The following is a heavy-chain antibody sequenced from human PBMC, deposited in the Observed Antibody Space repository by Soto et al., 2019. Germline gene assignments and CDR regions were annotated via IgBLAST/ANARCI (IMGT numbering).Heavy chain of an antibody. Sequence: ASVKVSCKASGGTFSSYAISWVRQAPGQGLEWMGGIIPIFGTANYAQKFQGRVTITADESTGTAYMELSSLRSEGTAVYYCARVYYYDSSGYYRGNNYYYGMDVWGQGTTVTVSS. CDR1: GGTFSSYA. J-gene: IGHJ6*02. CDR2: IIPIFGTA. V-gene: IGHV1-69*13. CDR3: ARVYYYDSSGYYRGNNYYYGMDV. D-gene: IGHD3-22*01.